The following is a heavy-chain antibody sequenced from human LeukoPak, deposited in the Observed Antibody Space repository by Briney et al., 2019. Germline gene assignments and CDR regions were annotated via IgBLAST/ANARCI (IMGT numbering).Heavy chain of an antibody. CDR1: GGSFSGYY. Sequence: PSETLSFTCAVYGGSFSGYYWSWIPQPPGKGLKWIGEINHSGSTNYNPSLKSRVTISVDTSKNQFSLKLSSVTAADTAVYYCARHPFITMVRGVIYYYYYMDVWGKGTTVTISS. V-gene: IGHV4-34*01. D-gene: IGHD3-10*01. CDR3: ARHPFITMVRGVIYYYYYMDV. CDR2: INHSGST. J-gene: IGHJ6*03.